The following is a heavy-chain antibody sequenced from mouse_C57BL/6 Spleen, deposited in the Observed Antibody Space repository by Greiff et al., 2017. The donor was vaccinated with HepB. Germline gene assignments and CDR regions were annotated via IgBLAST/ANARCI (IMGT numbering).Heavy chain of an antibody. CDR1: GYSFTGYY. J-gene: IGHJ4*01. D-gene: IGHD2-3*01. CDR3: ARRGGWLLRDAMDY. CDR2: INPSTGGT. V-gene: IGHV1-42*01. Sequence: VQLQQSGPELVKPGASVKISCKASGYSFTGYYMNWVKQSPEKSLEWIGEINPSTGGTTYNQKFKAKATLTVDKSSSTAYMQLKSLTSEDSAVYYCARRGGWLLRDAMDYWGQGTSVTVSS.